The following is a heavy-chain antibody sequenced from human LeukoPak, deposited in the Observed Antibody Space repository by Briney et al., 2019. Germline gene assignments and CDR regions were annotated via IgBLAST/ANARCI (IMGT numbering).Heavy chain of an antibody. CDR2: IIPIFGTA. Sequence: GASVKVSCKASGGTFSSYAISWVRQAPGQGLEWMGGIIPIFGTANYAQKFQGRVTITADESTSTAYMELSSLRSEDTAVYYCARTYYDILTGYHYYYMDVWGKGTTVTISS. CDR1: GGTFSSYA. V-gene: IGHV1-69*13. D-gene: IGHD3-9*01. CDR3: ARTYYDILTGYHYYYMDV. J-gene: IGHJ6*03.